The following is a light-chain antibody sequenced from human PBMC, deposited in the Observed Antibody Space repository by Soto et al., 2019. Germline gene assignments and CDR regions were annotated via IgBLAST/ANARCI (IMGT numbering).Light chain of an antibody. CDR3: QQYDSYSPYT. CDR2: KAS. V-gene: IGKV1-5*03. CDR1: QTISSS. J-gene: IGKJ2*01. Sequence: DIQMTQFPPTLSASIGDRVTITCRASQTISSSLAWYQQKPGKAPKLLIYKASTLETGVPSRFSXSGXGTXFXLXXXSLQPDDFATYYCQQYDSYSPYTFGQGIRLEIK.